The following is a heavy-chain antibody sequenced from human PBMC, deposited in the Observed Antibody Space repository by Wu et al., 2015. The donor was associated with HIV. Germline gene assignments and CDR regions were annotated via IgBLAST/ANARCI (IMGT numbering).Heavy chain of an antibody. CDR3: ANLLRRAYDSGSQQQIVFDP. Sequence: VQSGAELKKPGASVRVSCQTSGDTFDTFGITWVRQAPGQGLEWMGWIHDNGRTNYAQKVRGRVTMTTDTSTSTAYMELTSLTSDDTAIYYCANLLRRAYDSGSQQQIVFDPWGQGTLGHR. J-gene: IGHJ5*02. CDR1: GDTFDTFG. D-gene: IGHD3-10*01. CDR2: IHDNGRT. V-gene: IGHV1-18*01.